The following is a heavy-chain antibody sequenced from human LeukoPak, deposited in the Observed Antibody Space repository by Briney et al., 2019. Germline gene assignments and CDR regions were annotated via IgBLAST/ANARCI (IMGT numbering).Heavy chain of an antibody. CDR3: ARDATDHQDYYYGMDV. J-gene: IGHJ6*02. CDR1: GGSISSYY. Sequence: PSQTLSLTCTVSGGSISSYYWSWIRQPAGKGLEWIGRIYTSGSTNSHPSPKSRLTMSVDTPKNQFSLKLSSVTAADTAVYYCARDATDHQDYYYGMDVCGQGTTVTVSS. CDR2: IYTSGST. D-gene: IGHD1-14*01. V-gene: IGHV4-4*07.